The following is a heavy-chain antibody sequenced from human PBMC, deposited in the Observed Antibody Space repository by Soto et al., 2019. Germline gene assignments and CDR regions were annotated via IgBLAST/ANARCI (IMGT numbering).Heavy chain of an antibody. J-gene: IGHJ6*02. CDR2: IYYSGST. CDR3: AGDQGAYSSRNYYYYYGMDV. CDR1: GGSISSGGYY. V-gene: IGHV4-31*03. D-gene: IGHD6-13*01. Sequence: ASETLSLTCTVSGGSISSGGYYWSWIRQHPGKGLEWIGYIYYSGSTYYNPSLKSRVTISVDTSKNQFSLKLSSVTAADTAVYYCAGDQGAYSSRNYYYYYGMDVWGQGTTVTVSS.